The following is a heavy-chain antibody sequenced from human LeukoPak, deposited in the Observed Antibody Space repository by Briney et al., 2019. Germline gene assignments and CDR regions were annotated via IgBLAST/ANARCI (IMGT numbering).Heavy chain of an antibody. D-gene: IGHD3-22*01. J-gene: IGHJ5*02. CDR3: AKTNYYDSSGYPA. CDR1: GFTFSSYA. CDR2: IGGSGGST. V-gene: IGHV3-23*01. Sequence: GGSLRLSCAASGFTFSSYAMSWVRQAPGKGLEWVSAIGGSGGSTYYADSVKGRFTISRDNSKNTPYLQMNSLRAEDTAVYYCAKTNYYDSSGYPAWGQGTLVTVSS.